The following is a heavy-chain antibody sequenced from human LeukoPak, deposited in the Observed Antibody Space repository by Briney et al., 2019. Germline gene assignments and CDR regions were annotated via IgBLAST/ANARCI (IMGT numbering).Heavy chain of an antibody. J-gene: IGHJ5*02. V-gene: IGHV3-23*01. CDR1: GFTFSSYA. CDR2: ISGSGGST. D-gene: IGHD3-9*01. CDR3: AKGTPYDILTGDFDP. Sequence: PGGSLRLSCAASGFTFSSYAMSWVRQAPGKGLEWVLAISGSGGSTYYADSVKGRFTISRDNSKNTLYLQMNSLRAEDTAVYYCAKGTPYDILTGDFDPWGQGTLVTVSS.